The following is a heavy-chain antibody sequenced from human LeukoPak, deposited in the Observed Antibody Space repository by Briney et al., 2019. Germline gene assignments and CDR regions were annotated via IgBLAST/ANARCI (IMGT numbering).Heavy chain of an antibody. D-gene: IGHD3-22*01. CDR3: PKDGPADYYDSSGYYYFDY. Sequence: PGGSLRLSCAASGFTFSSYGMHWVRQAPGKGLEWVAVISYDGSNKYYADSVKGRFTISRDNSKNTLYLQMNGLRDEDTAVYYCPKDGPADYYDSSGYYYFDYWGQGTLVTVSS. J-gene: IGHJ4*02. V-gene: IGHV3-30*18. CDR1: GFTFSSYG. CDR2: ISYDGSNK.